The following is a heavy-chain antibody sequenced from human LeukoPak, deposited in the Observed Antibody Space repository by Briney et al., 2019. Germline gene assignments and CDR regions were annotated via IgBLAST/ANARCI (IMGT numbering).Heavy chain of an antibody. CDR3: ARENYGRGAFDI. Sequence: GGSLRLSCAASGFTVSSNYMSWVRQAPGEGLEWVSVIYSGGSTYYADSVKGRFTISRDNSKNTLYLQMNSLRAEDTAVYYCARENYGRGAFDIWGQGTMVTVSS. V-gene: IGHV3-53*01. D-gene: IGHD3-10*01. CDR1: GFTVSSNY. CDR2: IYSGGST. J-gene: IGHJ3*02.